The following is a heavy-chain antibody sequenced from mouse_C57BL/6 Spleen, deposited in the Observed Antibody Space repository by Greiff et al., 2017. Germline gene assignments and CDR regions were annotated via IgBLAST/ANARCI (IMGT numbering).Heavy chain of an antibody. D-gene: IGHD2-3*01. CDR1: GFTFSSYA. CDR2: ISDGGSYT. J-gene: IGHJ1*03. Sequence: EVHLVESGGGLVKPGGSLKLSCAASGFTFSSYAMSWVRQTPEKRLEWVATISDGGSYTYYPDNVKGRFTISRDNAKNNLYLQMSHLKAEDPAMYYCARVRDGYSWYFDVWCTGTTVTVSS. V-gene: IGHV5-4*01. CDR3: ARVRDGYSWYFDV.